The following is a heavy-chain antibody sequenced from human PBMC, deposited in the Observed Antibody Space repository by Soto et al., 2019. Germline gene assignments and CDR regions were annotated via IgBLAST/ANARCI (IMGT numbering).Heavy chain of an antibody. CDR2: VYYDGHT. V-gene: IGHV4-59*01. CDR3: ARDLFGGYSLDY. J-gene: IGHJ4*02. Sequence: SDTLSLTFTFAGGAINNNFWGRIMQPPGKVLEWIGYVYYDGHTDYNPSLESRVTIAVDTSKNQFSLRLTSVTAADTAVYYCARDLFGGYSLDYWSQGALVTVXS. D-gene: IGHD5-12*01. CDR1: GGAINNNF.